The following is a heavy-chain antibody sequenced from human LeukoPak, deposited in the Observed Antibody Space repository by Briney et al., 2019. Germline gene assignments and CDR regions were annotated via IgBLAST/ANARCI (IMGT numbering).Heavy chain of an antibody. CDR1: GGSISSYY. CDR3: ARGLYCSSTSCFFDY. CDR2: IYYSGST. J-gene: IGHJ4*02. Sequence: TSETLSLTCTVSGGSISSYYWSWIRQPPGKGLEWTGYIYYSGSTNYNPSLKSRVTISVDTSKNQFSLKLSSVTAADTAVYYCARGLYCSSTSCFFDYWGQGTLVTVSS. D-gene: IGHD2-2*01. V-gene: IGHV4-59*01.